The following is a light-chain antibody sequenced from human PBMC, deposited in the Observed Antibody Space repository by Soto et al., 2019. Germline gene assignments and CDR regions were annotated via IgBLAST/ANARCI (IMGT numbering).Light chain of an antibody. V-gene: IGKV3-11*01. CDR1: QSVSRY. CDR2: DAS. Sequence: EIALTQSPATLSLSPGERATLSCRASQSVSRYLAWYQQKPGQAPRLLIYDASNRATGIPARFSGSGSGTEFTLTTSSLEPEDFAVYYCQQRGNWPSFGGGTKVEIK. J-gene: IGKJ4*01. CDR3: QQRGNWPS.